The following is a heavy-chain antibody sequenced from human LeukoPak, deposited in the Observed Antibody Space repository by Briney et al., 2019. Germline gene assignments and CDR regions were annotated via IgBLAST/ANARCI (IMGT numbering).Heavy chain of an antibody. V-gene: IGHV4-4*07. D-gene: IGHD3-10*01. CDR3: ARAPLLWFGELLSQNYYYMDV. J-gene: IGHJ6*03. CDR2: IYTSGST. Sequence: SETLSLTCTVSGGSISSYYWSWIRQPAGKGLEWIGRIYTSGSTNYNPSLKSRVTMSVDTSKNQFSLKLSSVTAADTAVYYCARAPLLWFGELLSQNYYYMDVWGKGTTVTVSS. CDR1: GGSISSYY.